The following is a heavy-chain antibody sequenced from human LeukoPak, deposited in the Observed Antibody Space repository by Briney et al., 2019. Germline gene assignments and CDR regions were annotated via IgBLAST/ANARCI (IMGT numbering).Heavy chain of an antibody. Sequence: GGSLRLSCATSGFTFSSYWMHWVRHAPGKGLVWVSRINTDGSSATYADSVRGRFTISRANARNTLYLQMNSLRAEDTAVYYCARGGSGNYPFDYWGQGTLVTVSS. J-gene: IGHJ4*02. CDR2: INTDGSSA. CDR1: GFTFSSYW. CDR3: ARGGSGNYPFDY. V-gene: IGHV3-74*01. D-gene: IGHD1-26*01.